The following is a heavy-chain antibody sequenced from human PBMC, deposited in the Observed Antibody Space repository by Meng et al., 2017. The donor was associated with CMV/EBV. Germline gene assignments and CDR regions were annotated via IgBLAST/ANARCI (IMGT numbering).Heavy chain of an antibody. CDR2: IKQDGSEK. CDR3: ARVPRIAAAGTWTR. D-gene: IGHD6-13*01. V-gene: IGHV3-7*01. J-gene: IGHJ4*02. Sequence: GESLKISCAASGFTVSSNYMSWVRQAPGKGLEWVANIKQDGSEKYYVDSVKGRFTISRDNAKNSLYLQMNSLRAEDTAVYYCARVPRIAAAGTWTRWGQGTLVTVSS. CDR1: GFTVSSNY.